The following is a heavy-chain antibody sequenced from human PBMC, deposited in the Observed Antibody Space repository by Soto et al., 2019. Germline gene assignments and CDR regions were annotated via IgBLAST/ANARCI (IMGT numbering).Heavy chain of an antibody. J-gene: IGHJ3*02. Sequence: DVQLVESGGGLVQPGRSLRLSCAASGFTFDDYAMHWVRQAPGKGLEWVSSINWNSDTISYADSVKGRFTISRDNAKNSLYLQMNSLRAEDTASYYCTKDIVPTILGAFDMWGQGTMVTISS. CDR2: INWNSDTI. V-gene: IGHV3-9*01. CDR3: TKDIVPTILGAFDM. D-gene: IGHD5-12*01. CDR1: GFTFDDYA.